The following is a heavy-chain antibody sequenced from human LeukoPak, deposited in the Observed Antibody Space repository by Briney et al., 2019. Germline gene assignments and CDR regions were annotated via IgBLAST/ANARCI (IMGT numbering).Heavy chain of an antibody. CDR3: ASMVTGGMDV. CDR2: IIPIFGTA. D-gene: IGHD5-18*01. J-gene: IGHJ6*02. Sequence: GASVKVSCKASGGTFSSYAISWVRQAPGQGLEWMGGIIPIFGTANYAQKFQGRVTITADESTSTAYMELSSLRSEDTAAYYCASMVTGGMDVWGQGTTVTVSS. V-gene: IGHV1-69*13. CDR1: GGTFSSYA.